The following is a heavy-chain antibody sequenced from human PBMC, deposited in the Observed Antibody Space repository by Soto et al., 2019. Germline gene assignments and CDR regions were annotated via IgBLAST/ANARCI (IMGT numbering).Heavy chain of an antibody. Sequence: ASVKVSCKVSGYTLTELSMHCVRQAPGKGLEWMGGFDPEDGETIYAQKFQGRVTMTEDTSTDTAYMELSSLRSEDTAVYYCAGGYCSGGSCRVFDYWGQGTLVTVSS. V-gene: IGHV1-24*01. CDR2: FDPEDGET. J-gene: IGHJ4*02. CDR3: AGGYCSGGSCRVFDY. CDR1: GYTLTELS. D-gene: IGHD2-15*01.